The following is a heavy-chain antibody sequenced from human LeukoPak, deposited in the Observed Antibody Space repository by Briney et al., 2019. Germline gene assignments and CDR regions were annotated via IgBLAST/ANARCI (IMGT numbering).Heavy chain of an antibody. Sequence: GGSLRLSCAASGFTFDDYTMHWDRQAPGKGLEWVSLISWDGGSTYYADSVKGRFTISRDNSKNSLYLQMNSLRTEDTALYYCAKDYDSSGRTYYYGMDVWGQGTTVTVSS. CDR2: ISWDGGST. CDR3: AKDYDSSGRTYYYGMDV. D-gene: IGHD3-22*01. V-gene: IGHV3-43*01. J-gene: IGHJ6*02. CDR1: GFTFDDYT.